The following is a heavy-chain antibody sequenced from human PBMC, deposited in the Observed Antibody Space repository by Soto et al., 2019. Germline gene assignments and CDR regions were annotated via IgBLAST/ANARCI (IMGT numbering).Heavy chain of an antibody. Sequence: PSETLSLTCAVYGGSFSGYYWSWIRQPPGKGLEWIGEINHSGSTNYNPSLKSRVTISVDTSKNQFSLKLSSVTAADTAVYYCARLSGANSHTFDYWGQGTLVTVSS. CDR1: GGSFSGYY. D-gene: IGHD1-26*01. J-gene: IGHJ4*02. V-gene: IGHV4-34*01. CDR3: ARLSGANSHTFDY. CDR2: INHSGST.